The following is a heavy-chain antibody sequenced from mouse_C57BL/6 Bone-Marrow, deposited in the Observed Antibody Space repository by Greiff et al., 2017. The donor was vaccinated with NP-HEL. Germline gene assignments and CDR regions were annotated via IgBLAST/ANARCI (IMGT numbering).Heavy chain of an antibody. CDR3: TTELVDY. V-gene: IGHV14-4*01. D-gene: IGHD4-1*01. Sequence: DVQLVESGAELVRPGASVKLSCTASGFNIKDDYMHWVKQRPEQGLEWIGWIDPENGDTEYASKFQGKATITADTSSNTAYLQLSSLTSEDTAVYYCTTELVDYWGQGTTLTVSS. CDR1: GFNIKDDY. CDR2: IDPENGDT. J-gene: IGHJ2*01.